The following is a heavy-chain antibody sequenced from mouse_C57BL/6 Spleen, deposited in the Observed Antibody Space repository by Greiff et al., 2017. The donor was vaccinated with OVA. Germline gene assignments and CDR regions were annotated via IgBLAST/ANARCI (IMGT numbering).Heavy chain of an antibody. J-gene: IGHJ1*03. Sequence: ESGPGLVKPSQSLSLTCSVTGYSITSGYYWNWIRQFPGNKLEWMGYISYDGSNNYNPSLKNRISITRDTSKNQFFLKLNSVTTEDTATYYCARRDYYGSRRDFDVWGTGTTVTVSS. D-gene: IGHD1-1*01. CDR2: ISYDGSN. CDR1: GYSITSGYY. CDR3: ARRDYYGSRRDFDV. V-gene: IGHV3-6*01.